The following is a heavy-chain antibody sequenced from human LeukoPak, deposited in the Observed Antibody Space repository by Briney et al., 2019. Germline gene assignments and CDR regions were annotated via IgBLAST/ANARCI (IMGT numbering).Heavy chain of an antibody. Sequence: GGSLRLSCAASEFTFRTYGMHWVRQAPGKGLEWVAVIWYDGSNKYYADSVKGRFTISRDNSKNTLYLQMNSLRAEDTAVYYCARDDVAVTGALDFWGQGTLVTVSS. J-gene: IGHJ4*02. CDR2: IWYDGSNK. CDR1: EFTFRTYG. CDR3: ARDDVAVTGALDF. D-gene: IGHD6-19*01. V-gene: IGHV3-33*01.